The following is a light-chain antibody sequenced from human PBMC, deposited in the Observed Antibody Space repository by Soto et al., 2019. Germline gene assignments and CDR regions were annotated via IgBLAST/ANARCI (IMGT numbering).Light chain of an antibody. J-gene: IGKJ5*01. CDR3: QERGDWAPIT. CDR2: NAS. CDR1: QSVSTF. V-gene: IGKV3-11*01. Sequence: EIVLTESRAALACCPRWRAILYYRASQSVSTFLAWFQQKPGQPPRLLIYNASNRTTGIPARFSGSGSGTDFILNSTSLAAEDFAVYSCQERGDWAPITFGQGTRLEIK.